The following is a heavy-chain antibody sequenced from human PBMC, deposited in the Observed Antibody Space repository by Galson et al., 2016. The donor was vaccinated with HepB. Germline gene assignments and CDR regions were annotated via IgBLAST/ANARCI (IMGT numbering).Heavy chain of an antibody. CDR2: IKAANGNT. CDR1: GYTFTSYN. V-gene: IGHV1-3*01. D-gene: IGHD6-13*01. Sequence: SVKVSCKASGYTFTSYNMHWVRQAPRQRLEWMGWIKAANGNTRYSQNFQGRVTITRDTSASTAYMEPSSLRSEDTALYYCARDPQLVSGAFDIWGQGTMVTVSS. CDR3: ARDPQLVSGAFDI. J-gene: IGHJ3*02.